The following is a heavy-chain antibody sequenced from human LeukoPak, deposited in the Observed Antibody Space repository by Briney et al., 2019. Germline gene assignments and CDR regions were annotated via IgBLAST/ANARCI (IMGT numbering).Heavy chain of an antibody. D-gene: IGHD3-9*01. Sequence: PGGSLRLSCAASGFTFSSYWMSWVRQAPGKGLEWVANIKQDGSEKYYVDSVKGRFTISRDNAKNSLYLQMNSLRAEDTAVYYCARDPPTGDWLPLFDYWGQGTLVTVPS. V-gene: IGHV3-7*03. J-gene: IGHJ4*02. CDR3: ARDPPTGDWLPLFDY. CDR1: GFTFSSYW. CDR2: IKQDGSEK.